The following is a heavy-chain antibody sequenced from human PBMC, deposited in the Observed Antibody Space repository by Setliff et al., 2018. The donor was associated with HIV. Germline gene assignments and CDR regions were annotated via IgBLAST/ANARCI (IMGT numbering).Heavy chain of an antibody. D-gene: IGHD3-10*01. Sequence: PSETLSLTCTVSGGSISSGSYYWSWIRQPAGKGLEWIGSIYYSGTTYYNPSLKSRITISVDTSKNQFSLKVNSVTAADTAVYYCASPKERYYYGSGTNVREYYGMDVWGQGTTVTVSS. V-gene: IGHV4-39*07. CDR2: IYYSGTT. J-gene: IGHJ6*02. CDR3: ASPKERYYYGSGTNVREYYGMDV. CDR1: GGSISSGSYY.